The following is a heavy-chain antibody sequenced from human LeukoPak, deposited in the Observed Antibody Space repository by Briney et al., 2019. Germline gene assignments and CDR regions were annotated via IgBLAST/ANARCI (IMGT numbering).Heavy chain of an antibody. D-gene: IGHD3-9*01. J-gene: IGHJ6*04. CDR1: GGAFSSYA. V-gene: IGHV1-69*06. CDR2: IIPIFGTA. CDR3: ARGHYDILTGHYYYGMNV. Sequence: GASVKVSCKASGGAFSSYAISWVRQAPGQGLEWMGGIIPIFGTANYAQKFQGRATITADKSTSTAYMELSSLRSEDTAVYYCARGHYDILTGHYYYGMNVWGKGTTVTVSS.